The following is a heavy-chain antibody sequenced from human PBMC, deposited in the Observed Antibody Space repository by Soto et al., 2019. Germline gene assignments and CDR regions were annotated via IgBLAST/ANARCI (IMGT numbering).Heavy chain of an antibody. Sequence: GGSLRLSCVASGFTFSNYDMSWVRQAPGKGLEWVSTVDSAGSTYYADSVTGRFTISRDNSRNTLSLQMNSLRAEDTAVYYCAKHRLARGIDYWGQGTPVTRLL. J-gene: IGHJ4*02. D-gene: IGHD3-10*01. V-gene: IGHV3-23*01. CDR3: AKHRLARGIDY. CDR2: VDSAGST. CDR1: GFTFSNYD.